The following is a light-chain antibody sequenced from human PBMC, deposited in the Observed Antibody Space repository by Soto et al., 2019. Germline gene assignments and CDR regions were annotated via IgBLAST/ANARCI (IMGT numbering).Light chain of an antibody. Sequence: QSALTQPASVSGSPGQSITISCTGTSSDVGGYNYVSWYQQHPGKAPKLMIYEVSNRPSGVSNRFSGSKSGNTASLTISGLQAEDGADYYCSSYTSSSTLVGFGGGTKLTVL. J-gene: IGLJ2*01. CDR1: SSDVGGYNY. CDR2: EVS. V-gene: IGLV2-14*01. CDR3: SSYTSSSTLVG.